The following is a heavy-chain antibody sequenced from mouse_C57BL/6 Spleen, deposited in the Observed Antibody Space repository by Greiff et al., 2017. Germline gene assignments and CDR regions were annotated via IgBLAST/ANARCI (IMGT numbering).Heavy chain of an antibody. V-gene: IGHV1-26*01. CDR3: AHLLRPY. CDR2: INPNNGGT. Sequence: EVQLQQSGPELVKPGASVKISCKASGYTFTDYYMNWVKQSHGKSLEWIGDINPNNGGTSYNQKFKGKATLTVDKSSSTAYMELRSLTSEDSAVYYCAHLLRPYWGQGTTLTVSS. D-gene: IGHD2-10*01. J-gene: IGHJ2*01. CDR1: GYTFTDYY.